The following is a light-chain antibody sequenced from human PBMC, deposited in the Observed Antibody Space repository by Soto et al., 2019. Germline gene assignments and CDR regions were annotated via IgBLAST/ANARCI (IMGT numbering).Light chain of an antibody. V-gene: IGKV3-15*01. J-gene: IGKJ1*01. CDR1: QGISTN. CDR3: QQYDNWLRT. Sequence: EIVMTQSAATLSVSPGERATLSCRASQGISTNLAWYQQKPGQAPRLLIYGASTRATGIPARFSGSGSGTEFTLTISSLQSEDFAVYYCQQYDNWLRTFGQGTKV. CDR2: GAS.